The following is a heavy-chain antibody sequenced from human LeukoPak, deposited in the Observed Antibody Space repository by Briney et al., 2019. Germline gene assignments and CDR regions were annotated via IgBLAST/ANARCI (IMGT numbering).Heavy chain of an antibody. V-gene: IGHV4-59*08. Sequence: PSETLSLTCTVSGGSIRSYCWSWIRQPPGKGLEWIGYMYYSGSSNYNPSLKSRVTIVVDTSKNRFSLNLSSVTAADTAVYYCARHIGSSWLDAFDIWGQGTMVIVSS. CDR2: MYYSGSS. CDR1: GGSIRSYC. J-gene: IGHJ3*02. CDR3: ARHIGSSWLDAFDI. D-gene: IGHD6-13*01.